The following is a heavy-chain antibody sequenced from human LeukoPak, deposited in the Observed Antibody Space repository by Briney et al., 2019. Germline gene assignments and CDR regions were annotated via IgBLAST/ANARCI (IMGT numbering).Heavy chain of an antibody. J-gene: IGHJ4*02. CDR3: ARADSGYVSLDY. CDR2: IYYSGST. Sequence: SQTLSLTCTVSGGSISSGDYYWSWIRQPPGKGLEWIGYIYYSGSTYYNPSLKSRVTISVDTSKNQFSLKLSSVTAADTAVYYCARADSGYVSLDYWGQGTLVTVSS. V-gene: IGHV4-30-4*01. D-gene: IGHD5-12*01. CDR1: GGSISSGDYY.